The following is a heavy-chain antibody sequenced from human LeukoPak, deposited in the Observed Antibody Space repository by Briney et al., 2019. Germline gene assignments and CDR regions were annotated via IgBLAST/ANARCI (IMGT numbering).Heavy chain of an antibody. CDR1: GFTFSTCA. J-gene: IGHJ4*02. V-gene: IGHV3-23*01. Sequence: GGSLRLSCAASGFTFSTCAMNWVRQAPGKGLEWLSLISDGGRTFYAESVRGRFTISRDNSKDTLYLQLNSLRAEGTAVYYCVKDVRAVALDYWGQGTLVTVSS. CDR3: VKDVRAVALDY. D-gene: IGHD6-19*01. CDR2: ISDGGRT.